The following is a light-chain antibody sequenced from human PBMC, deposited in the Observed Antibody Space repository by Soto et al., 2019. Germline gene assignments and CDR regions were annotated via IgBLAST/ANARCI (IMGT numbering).Light chain of an antibody. J-gene: IGKJ4*01. CDR2: KAS. Sequence: DIQMTQSPSTLSASVGDRVTISCRASQSISSRLAWYQQKAGKAPKLLIYKASGLQSGVPSRFSGSGSGTEFTLIISSLQPDDFATYYCQQYARNPLTFGGGTKVDIE. CDR1: QSISSR. V-gene: IGKV1-5*03. CDR3: QQYARNPLT.